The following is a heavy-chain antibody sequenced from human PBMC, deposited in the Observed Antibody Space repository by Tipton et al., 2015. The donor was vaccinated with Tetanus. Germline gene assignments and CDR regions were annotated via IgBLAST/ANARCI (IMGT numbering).Heavy chain of an antibody. D-gene: IGHD2-8*02. CDR2: VYYTGDT. J-gene: IGHJ1*01. CDR3: ASVTAQRTELYFEH. Sequence: TLSLTCTVSGDSVSGYYWSWIRQPPGKGLEWVGYVYYTGDTNYNPSLKSRVTISMDRSENQISLKMTSVTAADTAVYYCASVTAQRTELYFEHWGQGTQVTVSS. V-gene: IGHV4-59*02. CDR1: GDSVSGYY.